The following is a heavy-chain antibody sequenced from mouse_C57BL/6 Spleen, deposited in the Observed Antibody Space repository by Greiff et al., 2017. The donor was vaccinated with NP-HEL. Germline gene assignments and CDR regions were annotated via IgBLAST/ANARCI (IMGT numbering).Heavy chain of an antibody. CDR1: GYTFTSYW. CDR2: IYPGSGST. CDR3: ARREITTVVGGFDY. V-gene: IGHV1-55*01. D-gene: IGHD1-1*01. Sequence: QVQLKQPGAELVKPGASVKMSCKASGYTFTSYWITWVKQRPGQGLEWIGDIYPGSGSTNYNEKFKSKATLTVDTSSSTAYMQLSSLTSEDSAVYYCARREITTVVGGFDYWGQGTTLTVSS. J-gene: IGHJ2*01.